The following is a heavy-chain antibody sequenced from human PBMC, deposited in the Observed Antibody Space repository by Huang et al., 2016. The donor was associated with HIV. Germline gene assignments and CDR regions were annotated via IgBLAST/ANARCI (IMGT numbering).Heavy chain of an antibody. V-gene: IGHV4-39*01. CDR3: ASQHIGAAATWF. CDR2: VYQRGST. D-gene: IGHD6-13*01. Sequence: QLQLQESGPGQVKPSETLSLTCTVSGDFISSTNYYWGWIRQSPGEGLEWVGSVYQRGSTNYNPALKSRVTLSGDTSRNQFSLRLNSVTAADTAVYYCASQHIGAAATWFWGRGTQVAVSS. J-gene: IGHJ4*02. CDR1: GDFISSTNYY.